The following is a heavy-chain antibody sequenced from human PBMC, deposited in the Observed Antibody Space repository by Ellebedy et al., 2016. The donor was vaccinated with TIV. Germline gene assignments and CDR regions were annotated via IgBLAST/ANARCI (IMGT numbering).Heavy chain of an antibody. CDR3: ARGLQLLWFGEMPSPAAL. J-gene: IGHJ2*01. Sequence: GESLKISXAGAGFTFSDHMMHWVRQAPGEGPVWVARISGKGVGISYADSVKGRATISRDNAKNTLYLQLNSLRAEDTAIYYCARGLQLLWFGEMPSPAALWGRGTLVTVSS. V-gene: IGHV3-74*01. D-gene: IGHD3-10*01. CDR1: GFTFSDHM. CDR2: ISGKGVGI.